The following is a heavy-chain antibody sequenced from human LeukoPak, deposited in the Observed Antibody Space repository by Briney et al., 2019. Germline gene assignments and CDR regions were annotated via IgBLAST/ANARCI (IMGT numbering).Heavy chain of an antibody. J-gene: IGHJ4*02. V-gene: IGHV4-39*01. CDR3: ARVGGKREAARGVDY. D-gene: IGHD6-6*01. CDR1: GGSISSTSYY. Sequence: KTSETLSLTCTVSGGSISSTSYYWGWIRQPPGKGLEWIGSIYYSGSTYYNPSLKSRVTISVDTSKNQFSLKLSSVTAADTAVYYCARVGGKREAARGVDYWGQGTLVTVSS. CDR2: IYYSGST.